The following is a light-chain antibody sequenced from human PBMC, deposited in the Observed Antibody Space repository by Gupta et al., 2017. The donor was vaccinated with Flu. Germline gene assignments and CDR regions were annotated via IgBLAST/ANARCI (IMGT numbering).Light chain of an antibody. J-gene: IGLJ3*02. CDR2: EVS. V-gene: IGLV2-14*01. CDR3: SSYTSSSRWV. Sequence: QSALTQPASVSGSHGQSITISCTGTSSDVGGYNYVSWYQQHPGKAPKLIIYEVSNRPSGVSNRFSGSKSGNTASLTISGLQAEDEADYYCSSYTSSSRWVFVGGTKLTVL. CDR1: SSDVGGYNY.